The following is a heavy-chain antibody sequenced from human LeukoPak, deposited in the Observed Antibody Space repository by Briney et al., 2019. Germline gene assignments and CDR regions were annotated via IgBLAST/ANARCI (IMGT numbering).Heavy chain of an antibody. Sequence: PGGSLRLSCAASGFTFSSYAMSWVRQAPGKGLEWVSAISGSGGSTYYADSVKGRFTISRDNSKNTLYLQMNSLRAEDTAVYYCAKDLVGITMVRGSFDYWGQGTLVTVSS. V-gene: IGHV3-23*01. J-gene: IGHJ4*02. CDR2: ISGSGGST. CDR1: GFTFSSYA. D-gene: IGHD3-10*01. CDR3: AKDLVGITMVRGSFDY.